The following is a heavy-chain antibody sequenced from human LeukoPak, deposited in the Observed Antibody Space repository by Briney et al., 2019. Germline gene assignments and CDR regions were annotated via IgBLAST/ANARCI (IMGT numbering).Heavy chain of an antibody. CDR1: GVTFITYW. Sequence: GGSLRLSCAASGVTFITYWMHWVRQAPGKGLVWVSRINSDGTSTTYAASVKGRFTISRDNAKNTMYLQMNSLRADDTAMYYCARDTGYSNFDYWGQGTLVTVSS. CDR2: INSDGTST. J-gene: IGHJ4*02. CDR3: ARDTGYSNFDY. D-gene: IGHD4-11*01. V-gene: IGHV3-74*01.